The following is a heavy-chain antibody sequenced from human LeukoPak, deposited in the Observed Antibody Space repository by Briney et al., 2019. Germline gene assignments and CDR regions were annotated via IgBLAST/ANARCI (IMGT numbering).Heavy chain of an antibody. J-gene: IGHJ4*02. V-gene: IGHV4-39*01. CDR2: IYYSGST. Sequence: SETLSLTCTVSGGSISSSSYYWGWIRQPPGKGLEWIGSIYYSGSTYYNPSLKSRVTISVDTSKNQFSLKLSSVTAADTAVYYCETRPSFWSGSTLHDYWGQGTLVTVSS. D-gene: IGHD3-3*01. CDR1: GGSISSSSYY. CDR3: ETRPSFWSGSTLHDY.